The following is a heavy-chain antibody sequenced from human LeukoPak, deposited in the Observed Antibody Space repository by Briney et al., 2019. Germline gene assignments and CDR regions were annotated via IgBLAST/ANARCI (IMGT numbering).Heavy chain of an antibody. J-gene: IGHJ4*02. D-gene: IGHD1-20*01. CDR1: GFTFSSYA. CDR3: ASSNWYALDS. Sequence: GGSLRLSCAASGFTFSSYAMHWVRQAPGKGLEWVAVISYDGSNKYYADSVKGRFTISRDNSKNTLYLQMNSLRAEDTAVYYCASSNWYALDSWGQGTLVTVPS. CDR2: ISYDGSNK. V-gene: IGHV3-30-3*01.